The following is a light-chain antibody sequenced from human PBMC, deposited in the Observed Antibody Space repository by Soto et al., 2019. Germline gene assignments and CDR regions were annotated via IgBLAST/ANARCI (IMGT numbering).Light chain of an antibody. V-gene: IGLV2-14*01. CDR2: DVS. Sequence: LTQPASVSGSPGQSITISCTGTSSDDGDYNYVSWYQQHPGKAPKLMIFDVSNRPSGVSNRFSGSKSGNTASLTISGLQAEDEAEYYCSSYTSSSTYVFGTGTKVTVL. CDR1: SSDDGDYNY. J-gene: IGLJ1*01. CDR3: SSYTSSSTYV.